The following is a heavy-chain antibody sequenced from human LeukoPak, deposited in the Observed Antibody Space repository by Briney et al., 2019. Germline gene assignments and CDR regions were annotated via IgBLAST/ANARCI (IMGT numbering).Heavy chain of an antibody. CDR2: IYPGDSAT. J-gene: IGHJ6*02. CDR3: ARHRGIAAAGIPYYYYYVMDV. D-gene: IGHD6-13*01. Sequence: GESLKISCKGSGFSFTSYWIGWVRQMPGKGLEWLGIIYPGDSATRYSPSFQGQVTISADKSISTAYLQWTSLKASDTAMYYCARHRGIAAAGIPYYYYYVMDVWGQGTTVTVSS. CDR1: GFSFTSYW. V-gene: IGHV5-51*01.